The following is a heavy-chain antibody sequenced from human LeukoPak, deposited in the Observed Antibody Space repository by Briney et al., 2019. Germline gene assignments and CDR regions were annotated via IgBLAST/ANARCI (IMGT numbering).Heavy chain of an antibody. CDR1: GFTFSSYW. J-gene: IGHJ4*02. V-gene: IGHV3-7*02. Sequence: GGSLTLSCAASGFTFSSYWMSWVRQAPGKGLEWVANIKQDGSEKYYVDYVKGRFTISRDNAKNSLYLQMNSLRAEDTAVYYCASQRSYVWGSYRYFDYWGQGTLVTVSS. CDR3: ASQRSYVWGSYRYFDY. CDR2: IKQDGSEK. D-gene: IGHD3-16*02.